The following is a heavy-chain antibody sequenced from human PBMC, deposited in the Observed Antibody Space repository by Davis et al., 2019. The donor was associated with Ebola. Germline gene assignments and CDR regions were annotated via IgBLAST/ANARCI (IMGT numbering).Heavy chain of an antibody. CDR1: GFTFSSYA. D-gene: IGHD5-12*01. Sequence: GGSLRLSCSASGFTFSSYAMHWVRQAPGKGLEYVSAISSNGGSTYYADSVKGRFTISRDNSKNTLYLQMSSLRAEDTAVYYCARDRVGSGYLYGMDVWGQGTTVTVSS. CDR3: ARDRVGSGYLYGMDV. J-gene: IGHJ6*02. CDR2: ISSNGGST. V-gene: IGHV3-64D*08.